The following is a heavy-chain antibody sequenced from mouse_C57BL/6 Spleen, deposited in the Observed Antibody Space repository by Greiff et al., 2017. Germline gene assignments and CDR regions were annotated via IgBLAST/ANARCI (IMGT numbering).Heavy chain of an antibody. J-gene: IGHJ4*01. V-gene: IGHV1-82*01. D-gene: IGHD1-1*01. CDR3: ASPSTTVVAMDAMDY. CDR1: GYAFSSSW. CDR2: IYPGDGDT. Sequence: QVQLQQSGPELVKPGASVKISCKASGYAFSSSWMNWVKQRSGKGLEWIGRIYPGDGDTNYNGKFKGKATLTADKSSSTAYMQLSSLTSEDYAVYFCASPSTTVVAMDAMDYWGQGTSVTVSS.